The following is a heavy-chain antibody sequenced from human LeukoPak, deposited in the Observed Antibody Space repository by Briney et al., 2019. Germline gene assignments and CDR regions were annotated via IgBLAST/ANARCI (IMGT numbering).Heavy chain of an antibody. Sequence: GGSLRLSCAASGFTFSDHYMDWVRQAPGKGMEWVGRSRNKGNSYATEYAASVKGRFTISRDDSKKLLYLQMNSLKTEDTAVYYCAREGAYCGGDCRDYWGQGALVTVSS. CDR3: AREGAYCGGDCRDY. V-gene: IGHV3-72*01. J-gene: IGHJ4*02. D-gene: IGHD2-21*02. CDR1: GFTFSDHY. CDR2: SRNKGNSYAT.